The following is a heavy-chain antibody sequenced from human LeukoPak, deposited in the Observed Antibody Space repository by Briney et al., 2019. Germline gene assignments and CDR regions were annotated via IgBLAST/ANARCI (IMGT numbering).Heavy chain of an antibody. CDR3: AREVGYCSSSICYSYYYYMDV. D-gene: IGHD2-2*01. CDR2: IYYSGST. CDR1: GYSISRGYH. J-gene: IGHJ6*03. V-gene: IGHV4-38-2*02. Sequence: SETLSLTCTVSGYSISRGYHWGWIRQPPGKGLEWIGSIYYSGSTYYNPSLKSRVTISVDTSKNQFSLKLSSVTAAGTAVYYCAREVGYCSSSICYSYYYYMDVWGKGTTVTVSS.